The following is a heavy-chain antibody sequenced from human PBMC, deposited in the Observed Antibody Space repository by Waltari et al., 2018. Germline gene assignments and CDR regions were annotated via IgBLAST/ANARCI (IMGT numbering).Heavy chain of an antibody. Sequence: HVQLEQSGAEVKKPGSSVKVSCKASGGTFSNYTVTWVRQAPGKGLEWMGRIIPFLGISKYAQSLQARLTITGDQSTNTGYMELNNLRPEDTGVYYCARSGEMKGTVDYWGQGTLVTVSS. CDR1: GGTFSNYT. CDR2: IIPFLGIS. D-gene: IGHD1-1*01. CDR3: ARSGEMKGTVDY. V-gene: IGHV1-69*02. J-gene: IGHJ4*02.